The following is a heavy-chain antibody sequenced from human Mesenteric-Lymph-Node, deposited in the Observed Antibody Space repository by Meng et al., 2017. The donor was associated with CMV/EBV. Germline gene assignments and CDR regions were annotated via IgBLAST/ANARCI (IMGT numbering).Heavy chain of an antibody. V-gene: IGHV3-21*01. CDR2: ISGSAGNT. CDR1: GFTFSDFP. D-gene: IGHD5-18*01. CDR3: ARDRGAWGGYSYGPRSGYYYGMDV. Sequence: GGSLRLSCAASGFTFSDFPMSWVRQAPGKGLEWVSAISGSAGNTYYADSVKGRFTISRDNAKNSLYLQMNSLRAEDTAVYYCARDRGAWGGYSYGPRSGYYYGMDVWGQGTTVTVSS. J-gene: IGHJ6*02.